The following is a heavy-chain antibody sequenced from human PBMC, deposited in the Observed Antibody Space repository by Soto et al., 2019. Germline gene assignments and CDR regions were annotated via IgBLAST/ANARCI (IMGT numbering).Heavy chain of an antibody. Sequence: SETLSLTCTVSGGSISSYYWSWIRQPPGRGLEWIGYIYYSGSTNYNPSLKSRVTISVDTSKNQFSLKLSSVTAADTAVYYCARHNDFGRGYYSFDYGGQGTLVTV. CDR2: IYYSGST. CDR1: GGSISSYY. CDR3: ARHNDFGRGYYSFDY. D-gene: IGHD3-3*01. J-gene: IGHJ4*02. V-gene: IGHV4-59*08.